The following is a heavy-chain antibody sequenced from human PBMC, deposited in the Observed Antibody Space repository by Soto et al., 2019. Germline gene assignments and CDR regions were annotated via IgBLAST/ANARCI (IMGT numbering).Heavy chain of an antibody. CDR2: IYPGDSDT. Sequence: AQLVQSGAEVTEPGESLKISCKGSGYIFTNYWIVWVRQMPGKGLEWMGIIYPGDSDTRYSPSFQGQVTISVDKSISTAYLQWSSLKASDTAMYYCARGGVDFDDYFHCWGQGTLVTVSS. CDR1: GYIFTNYW. CDR3: ARGGVDFDDYFHC. D-gene: IGHD3-10*01. J-gene: IGHJ4*02. V-gene: IGHV5-51*01.